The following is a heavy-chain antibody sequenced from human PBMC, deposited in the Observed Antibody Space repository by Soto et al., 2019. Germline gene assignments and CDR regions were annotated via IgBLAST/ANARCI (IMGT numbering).Heavy chain of an antibody. CDR2: ISYDGSNK. J-gene: IGHJ4*02. Sequence: SLRLSCAASGFTFTSYGMHWVRQAPGKGLEWVAVISYDGSNKYYADSVKGRFSISRDNSKNTLFLQMNSLRGDDTAVYYCAKKTPLGYCSGDTCYRHFDYWGQGALVTVSS. D-gene: IGHD2-15*01. CDR3: AKKTPLGYCSGDTCYRHFDY. V-gene: IGHV3-30*18. CDR1: GFTFTSYG.